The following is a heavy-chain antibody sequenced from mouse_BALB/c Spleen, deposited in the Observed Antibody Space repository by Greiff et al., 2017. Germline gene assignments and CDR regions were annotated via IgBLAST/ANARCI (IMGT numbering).Heavy chain of an antibody. V-gene: IGHV14-3*02. CDR1: GFNIKDTY. CDR2: IDPANGNT. Sequence: VQLKQSGAELVKPGASVKLSCTASGFNIKDTYMHWVKQRPEQGLEWIGRIDPANGNTKYDPKFQGKATITADTSSNTAYLQLSSLTSEDTAVYYCARPPWCAYGGQGTLVTVSA. CDR3: ARPPWCAY. J-gene: IGHJ3*01.